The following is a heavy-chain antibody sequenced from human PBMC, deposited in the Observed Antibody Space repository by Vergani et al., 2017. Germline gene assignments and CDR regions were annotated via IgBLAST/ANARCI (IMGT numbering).Heavy chain of an antibody. Sequence: QVQLQESGAGLVKPSETLTLTCDVSDSSIMTNPYWGWFRQSPGKGLEWIGCIHHSGDTHYNSSLKSRVSISIVSSSKFSLSLTSVTAADTAIYYCARHRGSGGFFLSSDFDRMYVWGHGTTGTVS. V-gene: IGHV4-38-2*01. D-gene: IGHD3-10*01. J-gene: IGHJ6*02. CDR1: DSSIMTNPY. CDR2: IHHSGDT. CDR3: ARHRGSGGFFLSSDFDRMYV.